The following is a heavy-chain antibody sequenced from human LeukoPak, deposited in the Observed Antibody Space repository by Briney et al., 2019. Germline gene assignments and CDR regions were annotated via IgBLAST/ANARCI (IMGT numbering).Heavy chain of an antibody. CDR3: ATRPDIAAAGPGWFDP. V-gene: IGHV4-34*01. CDR2: INHSGST. CDR1: GGSFSGYY. Sequence: SETLSLTCAVYGGSFSGYYWSWIRQPPGKGLEWIGEINHSGSTNYNPSLKSRVTISVDTSKNQFSLKLSSVTAADTAVYYCATRPDIAAAGPGWFDPWGQGTLVTVSS. J-gene: IGHJ5*02. D-gene: IGHD6-13*01.